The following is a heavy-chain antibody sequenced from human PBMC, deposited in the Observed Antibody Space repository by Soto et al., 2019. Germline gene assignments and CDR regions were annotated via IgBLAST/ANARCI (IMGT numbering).Heavy chain of an antibody. CDR1: GYTFTSYA. Sequence: ASVKVSCKASGYTFTSYAMHWVRQAPGQRLEWMGWINAGNGNTKYSQKFQGRVTITRDTSASTAYMELSSLRSEDTAVYYCARDRDFWSGPPYYYHGMDVWGQGTTVTVSS. V-gene: IGHV1-3*01. CDR3: ARDRDFWSGPPYYYHGMDV. CDR2: INAGNGNT. D-gene: IGHD3-3*01. J-gene: IGHJ6*02.